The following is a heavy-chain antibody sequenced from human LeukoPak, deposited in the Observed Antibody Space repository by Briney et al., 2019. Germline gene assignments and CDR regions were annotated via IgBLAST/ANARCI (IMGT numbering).Heavy chain of an antibody. D-gene: IGHD6-6*01. CDR1: GSRFTSYW. V-gene: IGHV5-51*01. CDR2: IYPGDSDT. J-gene: IGHJ6*02. CDR3: ARLDSSSYYYGMDV. Sequence: GASLKISCKGSGSRFTSYWIGWVRQMPGKGLEWMGIIYPGDSDTRYSPSFQGQVTISADKSISTAYLQWSSLKASDTAMYYCARLDSSSYYYGMDVWGQGTTVAVSS.